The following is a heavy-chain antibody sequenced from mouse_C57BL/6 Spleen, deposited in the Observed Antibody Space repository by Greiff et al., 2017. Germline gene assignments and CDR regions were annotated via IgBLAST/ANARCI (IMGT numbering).Heavy chain of an antibody. CDR2: IWGDGST. D-gene: IGHD1-1*01. J-gene: IGHJ4*01. V-gene: IGHV2-3*01. Sequence: VKLMESGPGLVAPSQSLSLTCTVSGFSLTSYGVSWVRQPPGKGLEWLGVIWGDGSTNYHSALISRLSISKDNSKSQVFLKLNSLQTDNTATYYGTKGITTVVAEGDAMDYWGQGTSVTVSS. CDR3: TKGITTVVAEGDAMDY. CDR1: GFSLTSYG.